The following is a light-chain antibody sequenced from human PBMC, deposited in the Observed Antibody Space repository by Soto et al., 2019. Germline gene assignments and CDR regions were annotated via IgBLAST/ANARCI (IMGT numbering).Light chain of an antibody. CDR1: VSVRNY. Sequence: EIVLTQSPATLSLSPGERATLSCRASVSVRNYLAWYQHKPGQVPRLVIFDATKRATGIPARFSGSGSGTDFTLTISSLEPDDFAVYYCQQRGDWPPTWTFGQGTKVEIK. CDR2: DAT. V-gene: IGKV3-11*01. J-gene: IGKJ1*01. CDR3: QQRGDWPPTWT.